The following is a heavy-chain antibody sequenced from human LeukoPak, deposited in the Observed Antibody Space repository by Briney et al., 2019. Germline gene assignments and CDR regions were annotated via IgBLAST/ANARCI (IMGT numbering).Heavy chain of an antibody. Sequence: SGGSLRLSCVASGFTFSYFGMHWVRQAPGKGLEWVAFIRYDGSNEYYAESVKGRFTISRDNSKNTLYLQMNSLRVEDTAAYYRAKTEGKYQLANIPDSWGQGTLVTVSS. CDR2: IRYDGSNE. CDR3: AKTEGKYQLANIPDS. D-gene: IGHD2-2*01. V-gene: IGHV3-30*02. J-gene: IGHJ4*02. CDR1: GFTFSYFG.